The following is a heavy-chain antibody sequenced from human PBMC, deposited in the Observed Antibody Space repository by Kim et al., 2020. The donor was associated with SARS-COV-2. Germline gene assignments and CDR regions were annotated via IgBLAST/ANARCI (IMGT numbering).Heavy chain of an antibody. Sequence: GGSLRLSCVVSGFSFTNAWMNWVRQAPGNGLEWVGRIKSKTDGETIHYASSVQGRFTNSRDDSKDTVYLQMNSLKIEDIGLYYCWDHNGAGSWDHWGQGTLVTVSS. CDR2: IKSKTDGETI. J-gene: IGHJ4*02. CDR3: WDHNGAGSWDH. D-gene: IGHD3-10*01. CDR1: GFSFTNAW. V-gene: IGHV3-15*01.